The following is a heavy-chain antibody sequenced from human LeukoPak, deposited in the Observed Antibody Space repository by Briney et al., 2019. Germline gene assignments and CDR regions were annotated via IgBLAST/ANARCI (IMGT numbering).Heavy chain of an antibody. CDR2: IYPGDSDT. CDR1: GYSFTSYW. CDR3: ARSPAWQWSSGWGTKNWFDP. J-gene: IGHJ5*02. D-gene: IGHD6-19*01. V-gene: IGHV5-51*01. Sequence: GESLKISCKGSGYSFTSYWIGWVRPMPGKGLEWMGIIYPGDSDTRYSPSFQGQVTISADKSISTAYLQWSSLKASDTAMYYCARSPAWQWSSGWGTKNWFDPWGQGTLVTVSS.